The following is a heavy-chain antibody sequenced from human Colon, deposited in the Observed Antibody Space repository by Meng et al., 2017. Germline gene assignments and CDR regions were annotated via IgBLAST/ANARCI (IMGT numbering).Heavy chain of an antibody. J-gene: IGHJ4*02. CDR2: TYYRAKWNH. CDR3: TRGLEFYRFEY. CDR1: GDSVSSKTAV. V-gene: IGHV6-1*01. D-gene: IGHD3-16*02. Sequence: QLQQSGPGLVKPSQTLSLTCAIPGDSVSSKTAVWNWIRQSPSRGLEWLGRTYYRAKWNHDYAESLRGRITINPDTSNNQISLQLNSVTPEDTAVYYCTRGLEFYRFEYWGQGTLVTVSS.